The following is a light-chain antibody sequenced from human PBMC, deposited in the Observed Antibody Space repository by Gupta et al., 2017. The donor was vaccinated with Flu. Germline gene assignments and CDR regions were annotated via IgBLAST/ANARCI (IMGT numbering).Light chain of an antibody. CDR3: QVWDRNADHVI. J-gene: IGLJ2*01. Sequence: SYVLTQPPSVSVAPGQTASIMCGAENIDSKSVHWYQQKAGQAPVLVVYDDGDRPSGIPERLSGSNCENTATLTITRVEAGDEADYYCQVWDRNADHVIFGGGTKLTVL. V-gene: IGLV3-21*02. CDR2: DDG. CDR1: NIDSKS.